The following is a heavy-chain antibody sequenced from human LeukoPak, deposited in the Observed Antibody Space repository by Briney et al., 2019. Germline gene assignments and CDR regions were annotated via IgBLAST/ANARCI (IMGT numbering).Heavy chain of an antibody. Sequence: GGSLRLSCAASGFTFSSFAMTWVRQAPGKGLEWVSLISGSGGSTYYADSVKGRFTISRDNSKNTLYLQMNSLRVEDTALYYCAKVAVVTPGDAFEIWGQGTMVTVSS. CDR1: GFTFSSFA. CDR3: AKVAVVTPGDAFEI. V-gene: IGHV3-23*01. CDR2: ISGSGGST. J-gene: IGHJ3*02. D-gene: IGHD4-23*01.